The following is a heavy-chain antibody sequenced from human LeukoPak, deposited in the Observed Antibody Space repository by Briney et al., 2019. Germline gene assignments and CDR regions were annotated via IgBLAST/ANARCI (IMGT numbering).Heavy chain of an antibody. CDR1: GFIFNDYA. CDR2: ISASGGKT. Sequence: GGSLRLSCAASGFIFNDYAMSWVRQVPGKGLECVSVISASGGKTYYADSVKGRFTISRDNSKNTLYLQMNSLRAEDTAVYYCAKNPGYCSSTSCPATDYYYGMDVWGQGTTVTVSS. V-gene: IGHV3-23*01. D-gene: IGHD2-2*01. J-gene: IGHJ6*02. CDR3: AKNPGYCSSTSCPATDYYYGMDV.